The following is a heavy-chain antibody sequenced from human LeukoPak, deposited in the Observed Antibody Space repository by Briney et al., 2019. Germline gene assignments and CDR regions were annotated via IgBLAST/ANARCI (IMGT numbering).Heavy chain of an antibody. Sequence: PGGSLRLSCAASGFTFRNSGMHWVRQAPGKGLEWVAVIWYDGSNEYYADAVKGRFIISRDNSKNTVHLQMNSLRVEDTSVYYCARETSIFVNAFDLWGQGTLVAVSS. CDR1: GFTFRNSG. CDR3: ARETSIFVNAFDL. CDR2: IWYDGSNE. J-gene: IGHJ3*01. V-gene: IGHV3-33*01.